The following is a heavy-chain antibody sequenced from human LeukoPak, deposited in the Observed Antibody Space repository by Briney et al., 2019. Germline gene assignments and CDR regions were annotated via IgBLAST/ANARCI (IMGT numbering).Heavy chain of an antibody. V-gene: IGHV3-21*01. CDR1: GFTFSSYS. J-gene: IGHJ6*02. Sequence: PGGSLRLSCAASGFTFSSYSMNWVRQAPGKGLEWVSSISSSSSYIYYADSVKGRFTISRDNAKNSLYLQMNSLRAEDTAVYYCARDWTGGEVVVTYYYYYGMDVWGQGTTVTVSS. CDR3: ARDWTGGEVVVTYYYYYGMDV. D-gene: IGHD3-22*01. CDR2: ISSSSSYI.